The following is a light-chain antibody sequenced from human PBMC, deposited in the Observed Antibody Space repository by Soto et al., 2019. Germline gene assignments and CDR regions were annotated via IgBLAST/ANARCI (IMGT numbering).Light chain of an antibody. CDR3: QQLYGYPIT. CDR2: AAS. J-gene: IGKJ5*01. Sequence: DIQMTQSNSTLSGSVGDRVTITCRASLTISSGLAWYQHNPGKAPKLFIYAASTLQVGVPSRCSGCGSGTDFTLTINSLQPEDFATCYWQQLYGYPITFGQGTRLEIK. V-gene: IGKV1-5*01. CDR1: LTISSG.